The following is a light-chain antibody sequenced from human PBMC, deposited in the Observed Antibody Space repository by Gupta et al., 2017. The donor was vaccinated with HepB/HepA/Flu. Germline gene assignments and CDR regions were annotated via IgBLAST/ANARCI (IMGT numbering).Light chain of an antibody. CDR3: QTWGTGIKV. J-gene: IGLJ3*02. CDR1: SGHSSYA. CDR2: LSSDGSH. Sequence: QVVLTQSPSASASLGASVKLTCTLSSGHSSYAIAWHQQQPEKGPRYLMKLSSDGSHSKGDGIPDRFSGSSSGAERYLTISSLQSEDEADYYCQTWGTGIKVFGGGTKLTVL. V-gene: IGLV4-69*01.